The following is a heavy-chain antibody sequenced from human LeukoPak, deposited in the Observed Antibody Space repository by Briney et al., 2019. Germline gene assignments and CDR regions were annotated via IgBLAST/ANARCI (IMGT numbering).Heavy chain of an antibody. CDR3: ATSSSVTHTRDP. CDR1: GYGFSDVH. D-gene: IGHD5/OR15-5a*01. Sequence: GASVKVSCKASGYGFSDVHFNWVRQAPGQGLEWMGWINPHSGATNYAQRFQGRVSMDASIDTAYMELSRLTSDDTAVYYCATSSSVTHTRDPWGQGTLVTVSS. CDR2: INPHSGAT. V-gene: IGHV1-2*02. J-gene: IGHJ5*02.